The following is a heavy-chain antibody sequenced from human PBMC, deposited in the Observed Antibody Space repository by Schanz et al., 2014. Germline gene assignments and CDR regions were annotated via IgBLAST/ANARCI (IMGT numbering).Heavy chain of an antibody. Sequence: QVQLVQSGAEVKKPGSSMKVSRKASGGTFSTYPINWLRQAPGQGLEWMGRIIPIHGIVNYAQRFQDRVRITADKSTSTAYMELSSLRSDDTAVYYCARGGGPEDVFDIWGQGTILTVSS. CDR3: ARGGGPEDVFDI. D-gene: IGHD2-15*01. CDR2: IIPIHGIV. J-gene: IGHJ3*02. CDR1: GGTFSTYP. V-gene: IGHV1-69*02.